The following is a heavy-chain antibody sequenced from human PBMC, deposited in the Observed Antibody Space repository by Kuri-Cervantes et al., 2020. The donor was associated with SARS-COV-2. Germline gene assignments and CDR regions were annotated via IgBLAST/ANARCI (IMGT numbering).Heavy chain of an antibody. Sequence: SETLSLTCTVSGGSISSSSYYWGWIRQPPGKGLEWIGYIYYSGSTNYNPSLKSRVTISVDTSKNQFSPKLSSVTAADMAVYYCAGSEAGYSSSWYYDYWGQGTLVTVSS. CDR2: IYYSGST. V-gene: IGHV4-61*05. CDR3: AGSEAGYSSSWYYDY. D-gene: IGHD6-13*01. J-gene: IGHJ4*02. CDR1: GGSISSSSYY.